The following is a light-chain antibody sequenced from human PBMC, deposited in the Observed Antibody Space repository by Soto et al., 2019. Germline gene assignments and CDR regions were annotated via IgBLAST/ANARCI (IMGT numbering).Light chain of an antibody. CDR2: RAS. Sequence: IVMTQSPATLSLSPGERATLSCRASQNVNRNLAWYQQRPGQAPRLLVYRASTTATGIPDRFTGSGSGTEFTLTISSLQSEDVAVYYCQQYNNWPPWTFAPGTKVEIK. J-gene: IGKJ1*01. V-gene: IGKV3-15*01. CDR3: QQYNNWPPWT. CDR1: QNVNRN.